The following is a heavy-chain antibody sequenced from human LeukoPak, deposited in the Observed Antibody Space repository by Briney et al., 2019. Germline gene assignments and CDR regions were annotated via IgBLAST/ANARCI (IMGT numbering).Heavy chain of an antibody. CDR2: IYHSGST. CDR3: ARPGGGNLLGAFDI. CDR1: GYSISSGYY. J-gene: IGHJ3*02. D-gene: IGHD4-23*01. Sequence: PSETLSLTCTVSGYSISSGYYWGWIRQPPGKGLEWIGSIYHSGSTYYNPSLKSRVTISVDTSKNQFSLKLSSVTAADTAVYYCARPGGGNLLGAFDIWGQGTMVTVSS. V-gene: IGHV4-38-2*02.